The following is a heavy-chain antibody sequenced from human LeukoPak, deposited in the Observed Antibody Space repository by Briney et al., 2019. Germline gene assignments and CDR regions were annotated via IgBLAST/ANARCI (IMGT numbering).Heavy chain of an antibody. CDR1: GGSISSGGYC. J-gene: IGHJ4*02. CDR3: ATYYYDSSGYYYDY. D-gene: IGHD3-22*01. Sequence: PSQTLSLTCTVSGGSISSGGYCWSWIRQHPGKSLEWIGYIYYSGSTYYNPSLKSRVTISVDTSKNQFSLKLSSVTAADTAVYYCATYYYDSSGYYYDYWGQGTLVTVSS. V-gene: IGHV4-31*03. CDR2: IYYSGST.